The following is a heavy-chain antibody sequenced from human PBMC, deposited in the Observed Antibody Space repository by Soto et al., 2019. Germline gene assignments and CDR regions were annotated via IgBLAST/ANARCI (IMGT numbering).Heavy chain of an antibody. CDR3: ASLIFGEPNDAFDI. CDR1: VFTFSSYG. Sequence: GGSLRLSCAASVFTFSSYGMHWVRQAPGKGLEWVAVIWYDGSNKYYADSVKGRFTISRDNSKNTLYLQMNSLRAEDTAVYYCASLIFGEPNDAFDIWGQGTMVTVSS. D-gene: IGHD3-3*01. CDR2: IWYDGSNK. V-gene: IGHV3-33*01. J-gene: IGHJ3*02.